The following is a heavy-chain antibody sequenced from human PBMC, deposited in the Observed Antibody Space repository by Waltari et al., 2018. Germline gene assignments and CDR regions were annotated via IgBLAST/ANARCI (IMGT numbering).Heavy chain of an antibody. CDR2: IIPIFGTA. V-gene: IGHV1-69*08. CDR3: ARGRSGYDPGPAFDI. CDR1: GGTFSSYA. D-gene: IGHD3-22*01. Sequence: QVQLVQSGAEVKKPGSSVKVSCKASGGTFSSYAISWVLPAPGQGLEWIGRIIPIFGTANYAQEFQGRVTITADKSTSTAYMELSSLRSEDTAVYYCARGRSGYDPGPAFDIWGQGTMVTVSS. J-gene: IGHJ3*02.